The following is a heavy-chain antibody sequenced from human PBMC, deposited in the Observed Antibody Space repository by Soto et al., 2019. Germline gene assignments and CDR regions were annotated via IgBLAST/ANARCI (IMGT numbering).Heavy chain of an antibody. CDR2: IYYSGST. Sequence: PSETLSLTCTVSGGSINTGGYYWSWIRQHPGKGLEWIGYIYYSGSTDYNPSLKSRVTISIDTSKNQFSLKLSSVTAADTAVYYCATSGWGGTGYYGHFEYWGQGTLVTVSS. V-gene: IGHV4-31*03. J-gene: IGHJ4*02. D-gene: IGHD3-9*01. CDR3: ATSGWGGTGYYGHFEY. CDR1: GGSINTGGYY.